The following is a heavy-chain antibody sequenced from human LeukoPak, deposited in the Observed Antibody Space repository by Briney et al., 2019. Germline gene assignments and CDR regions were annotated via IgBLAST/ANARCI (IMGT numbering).Heavy chain of an antibody. J-gene: IGHJ4*02. CDR1: GASFSNDY. V-gene: IGHV4-4*09. D-gene: IGHD3-3*02. CDR2: FYDSGST. Sequence: SETLSLTCTVSGASFSNDYWYWIRQSPGEGLQWIGCFYDSGSTSYNPSLKSRVNFSIDTSKNQFFLKLNSETAADTAVYYCAKSHFWSGYSRDYWGRGILVTVSS. CDR3: AKSHFWSGYSRDY.